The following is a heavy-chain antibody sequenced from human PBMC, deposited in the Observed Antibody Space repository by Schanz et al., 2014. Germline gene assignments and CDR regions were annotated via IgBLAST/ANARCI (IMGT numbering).Heavy chain of an antibody. D-gene: IGHD5-12*01. V-gene: IGHV3-23*04. CDR2: MNESHSTI. CDR1: GFTLSSYG. Sequence: EVQLVESGGGVVRPGGSLRLSCAASGFTLSSYGMHWVRQAPGKGLEWVSAMNESHSTIYYADSVRGRFTISRDNAENTLFLQMNSLRAEDTAVYYCARKVVATIGGYYDNWGQGTLVIVSS. J-gene: IGHJ4*02. CDR3: ARKVVATIGGYYDN.